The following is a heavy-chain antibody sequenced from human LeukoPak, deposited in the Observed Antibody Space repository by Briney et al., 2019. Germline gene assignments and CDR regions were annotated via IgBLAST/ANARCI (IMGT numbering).Heavy chain of an antibody. J-gene: IGHJ4*02. CDR1: GYTFTAYY. V-gene: IGHV1-2*06. CDR2: INPNTGGT. D-gene: IGHD3-16*01. Sequence: ASVMVSCRASGYTFTAYYMHRVRQAPGQGLEWMGRINPNTGGTNYAQKFQGRVTMTGDTSISTAYMELSRLTSDDTAVYYCARIGGAHNFDYWGQGTLVTVSS. CDR3: ARIGGAHNFDY.